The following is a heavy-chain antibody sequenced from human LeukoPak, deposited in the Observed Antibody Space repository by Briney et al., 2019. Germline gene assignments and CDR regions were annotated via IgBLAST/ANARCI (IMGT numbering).Heavy chain of an antibody. CDR2: ISGRADSI. CDR3: ARELIVVVPAALDY. Sequence: GGSLRLSCAASGFTFSSYSMNWVRQAPGKGLEWVSSISGRADSIYYADSVKGRFTISRDNSKNTLYLQMNSLRAEDTAIYYCARELIVVVPAALDYWGQGNLVTVSS. D-gene: IGHD2-2*01. V-gene: IGHV3-23*01. J-gene: IGHJ4*02. CDR1: GFTFSSYS.